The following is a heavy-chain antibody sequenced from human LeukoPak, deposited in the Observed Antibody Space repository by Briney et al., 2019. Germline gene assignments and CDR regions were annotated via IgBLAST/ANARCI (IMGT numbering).Heavy chain of an antibody. CDR1: GGSFSGYY. V-gene: IGHV4-34*01. D-gene: IGHD6-19*01. Sequence: SETLSLTCAVYGGSFSGYYWSWIRQPPGKGLEWIGSSYYSGSTYYNLSLKSRVTISVDTSKNQFSLKLSSVTAADTAVYYCARHLWSSSKAVAGTKALDPLDYWGQGTLVTVSS. CDR3: ARHLWSSSKAVAGTKALDPLDY. CDR2: SYYSGST. J-gene: IGHJ4*02.